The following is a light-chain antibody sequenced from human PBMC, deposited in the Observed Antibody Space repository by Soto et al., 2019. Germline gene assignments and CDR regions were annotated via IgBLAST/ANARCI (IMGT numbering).Light chain of an antibody. CDR2: SSS. J-gene: IGKJ4*01. Sequence: QMTQSPSSLSASVGDRVTITCRASQSISSYLNWFQQKPGQAPRLLIHSSSSLPSGVPSRFSGSGSGTDFTLTISSLEPEDFATYYCQQCYNLPLAFGGGTKVEIK. V-gene: IGKV1-39*01. CDR1: QSISSY. CDR3: QQCYNLPLA.